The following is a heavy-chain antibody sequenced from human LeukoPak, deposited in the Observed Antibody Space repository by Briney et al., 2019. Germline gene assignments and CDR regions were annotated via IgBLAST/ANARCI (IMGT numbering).Heavy chain of an antibody. CDR1: GFTVSSNY. CDR2: IYSGGST. Sequence: PGGSLRLSCAASGFTVSSNYMSWVRQAPGKGLEWVSVIYSGGSTYYADSVEGRFTISRDNSKNTLYLQMNSLRAEDTAVYYCARESPARYYFDYWGQGTLVTVSS. V-gene: IGHV3-66*02. CDR3: ARESPARYYFDY. D-gene: IGHD2-2*01. J-gene: IGHJ4*02.